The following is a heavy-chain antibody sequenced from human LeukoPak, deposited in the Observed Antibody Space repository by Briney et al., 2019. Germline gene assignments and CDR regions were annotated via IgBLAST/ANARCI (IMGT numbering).Heavy chain of an antibody. V-gene: IGHV1-69*06. CDR2: IIPIFGTA. CDR1: GGTFSSYA. J-gene: IGHJ4*02. Sequence: RASVKVSCKASGGTFSSYAISWVRQAPGQGLEWMGGIIPIFGTANYAQKFQGRVTITADKSTSTAYMELSSLRSEDTAVYYCARATAFDWLLHFDYWGQGTLVTVSS. D-gene: IGHD3-9*01. CDR3: ARATAFDWLLHFDY.